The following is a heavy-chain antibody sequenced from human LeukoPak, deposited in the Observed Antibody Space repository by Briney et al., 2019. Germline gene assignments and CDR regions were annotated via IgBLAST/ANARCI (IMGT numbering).Heavy chain of an antibody. D-gene: IGHD3-22*01. CDR2: IYPGDSDT. CDR3: ARSGHRYYDSSGYYFFDY. V-gene: IGHV5-51*01. Sequence: GESLKISCKGSGYSFTSYWIGWVRQMPGKGLEWMGIIYPGDSDTRYSPSFQGQVTISADKSISTAYLQWSSLKASDTAMYYCARSGHRYYDSSGYYFFDYWGQGTLVTVSS. J-gene: IGHJ4*02. CDR1: GYSFTSYW.